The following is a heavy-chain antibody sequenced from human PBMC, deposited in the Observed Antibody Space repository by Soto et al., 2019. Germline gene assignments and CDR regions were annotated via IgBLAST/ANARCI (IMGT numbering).Heavy chain of an antibody. CDR3: VRASYILPFDP. D-gene: IGHD2-21*01. J-gene: IGHJ5*02. CDR2: IHHTGAA. V-gene: IGHV4-30-2*01. Sequence: QLQLQESGSGLVKPSQTLSLTCAVSGGSIDSGGYSWNWIRQPPGKGLEWIGYIHHTGAAHYNASLEGRVSLSVDMSKNQFSLQMTSVTAADTAVYYCVRASYILPFDPWGQGIFVTVSS. CDR1: GGSIDSGGYS.